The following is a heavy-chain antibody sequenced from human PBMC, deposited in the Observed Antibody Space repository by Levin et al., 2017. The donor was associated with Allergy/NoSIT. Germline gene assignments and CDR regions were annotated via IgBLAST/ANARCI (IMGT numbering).Heavy chain of an antibody. CDR3: AKDQGATTRGGSVDY. CDR2: ISYDGSNK. Sequence: PGGSLRLSCAASGFTFSSYGMHWVRQAPGKGLEWVAVISYDGSNKYYADSVKGRFTISRDNSKNTLYLQMNSLRAEDTAVYYCAKDQGATTRGGSVDYWGQGTLVTVSS. CDR1: GFTFSSYG. D-gene: IGHD1-26*01. J-gene: IGHJ4*02. V-gene: IGHV3-30*18.